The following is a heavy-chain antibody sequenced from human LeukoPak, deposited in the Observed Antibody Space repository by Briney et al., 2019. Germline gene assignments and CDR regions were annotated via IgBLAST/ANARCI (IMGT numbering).Heavy chain of an antibody. Sequence: PGGSLRLSCAASGFTFSSYWMHWVRQAPGKGLVWVSRINSDGSSTSYADSVKGRFTISRDNSKNMLYMKMNSLRVEDTAVYYCAKSGRYCSGSSCYQEASLDYWGQGTLVTVSS. CDR2: INSDGSST. J-gene: IGHJ4*02. CDR1: GFTFSSYW. CDR3: AKSGRYCSGSSCYQEASLDY. D-gene: IGHD2-15*01. V-gene: IGHV3-74*01.